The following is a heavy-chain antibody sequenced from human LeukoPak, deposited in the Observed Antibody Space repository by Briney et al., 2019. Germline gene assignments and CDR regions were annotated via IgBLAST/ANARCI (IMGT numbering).Heavy chain of an antibody. J-gene: IGHJ3*02. Sequence: GGSLRLSCAASGFTFSSYAMSWVRQAPGKGLEWVSAISGSGGSTYYADSVKGRFTISRDNSKNTLYLQMNSLRAEDTAVYYCAKIGLLRFLEGPWDDAFDIWGQGTMVTVSS. CDR3: AKIGLLRFLEGPWDDAFDI. CDR1: GFTFSSYA. V-gene: IGHV3-23*01. CDR2: ISGSGGST. D-gene: IGHD3-3*01.